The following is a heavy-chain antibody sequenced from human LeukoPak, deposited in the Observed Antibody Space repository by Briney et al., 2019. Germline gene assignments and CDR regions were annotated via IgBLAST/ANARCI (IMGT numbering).Heavy chain of an antibody. V-gene: IGHV1-69*06. CDR2: IIPIFGTA. CDR1: GGTFSSYA. CDR3: ALVAAAGLYYNYMDV. D-gene: IGHD6-13*01. J-gene: IGHJ6*03. Sequence: SVKVSCKASGGTFSSYAISWVRQAPGQGLEWMGGIIPIFGTANYAQKFQGRVTITADKSTSTAYMELSSLRSEDTAVYYCALVAAAGLYYNYMDVWGKGTTVTVSS.